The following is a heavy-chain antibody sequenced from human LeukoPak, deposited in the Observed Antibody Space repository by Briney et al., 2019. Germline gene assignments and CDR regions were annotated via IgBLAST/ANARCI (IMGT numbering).Heavy chain of an antibody. CDR2: ISDSGGSI. CDR1: GFTFSYYA. D-gene: IGHD1-26*01. CDR3: AREVGYFDY. Sequence: GGSLRLSCAASGFTFSYYAMSWVRQAPGKGLEWVSVISDSGGSIYYADSVKGRFTISRDNSKNTLYLQMNSLRADDTAVYYCAREVGYFDYWGQGTLVTVSS. J-gene: IGHJ4*02. V-gene: IGHV3-23*01.